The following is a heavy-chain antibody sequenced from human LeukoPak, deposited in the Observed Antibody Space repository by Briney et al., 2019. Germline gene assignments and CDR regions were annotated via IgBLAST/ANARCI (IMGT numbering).Heavy chain of an antibody. J-gene: IGHJ6*03. CDR2: ISAYNGNT. CDR3: ARGPHRRCSGGSCYDYYYMDV. CDR1: GYTFTSYG. V-gene: IGHV1-18*01. D-gene: IGHD2-15*01. Sequence: ASVKVSCKASGYTFTSYGISWVRQAPGQGLEWMGWISAYNGNTNYAQKLQGRVTMTTDTSTSTAYMELRSLRSDDTAVYYCARGPHRRCSGGSCYDYYYMDVWGKGTTVTVSS.